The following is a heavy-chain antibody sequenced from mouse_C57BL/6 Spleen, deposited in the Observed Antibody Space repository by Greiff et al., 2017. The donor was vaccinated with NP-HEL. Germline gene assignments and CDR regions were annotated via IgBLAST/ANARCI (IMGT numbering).Heavy chain of an antibody. V-gene: IGHV5-17*01. CDR3: ARKDGYPYYYAMDD. Sequence: EVQLVESGGGLVKPGGSLKLSCAASGFTFSDYGMHWVRQAPEKGLEWVAYISSGSSTIYYADTLKGRFTISRDNAKNTLFLQMTSLRSEDSAMYYCARKDGYPYYYAMDDWGQGTSVTVSS. CDR1: GFTFSDYG. CDR2: ISSGSSTI. D-gene: IGHD2-3*01. J-gene: IGHJ4*01.